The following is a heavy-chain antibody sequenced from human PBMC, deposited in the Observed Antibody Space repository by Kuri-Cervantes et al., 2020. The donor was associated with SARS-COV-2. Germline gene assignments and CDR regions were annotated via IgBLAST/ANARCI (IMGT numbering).Heavy chain of an antibody. D-gene: IGHD1-1*01. J-gene: IGHJ4*02. Sequence: GESLKISCAASGFSFNSFAMHWVRQAPGKGLEWVSAISGSGGSTYYADSVKGRFTISRDNSKNTLYLQMNSLRSEDTAVYYCARVKTRGTLEYWGQGTLVTVSS. CDR1: GFSFNSFA. CDR2: ISGSGGST. V-gene: IGHV3-23*01. CDR3: ARVKTRGTLEY.